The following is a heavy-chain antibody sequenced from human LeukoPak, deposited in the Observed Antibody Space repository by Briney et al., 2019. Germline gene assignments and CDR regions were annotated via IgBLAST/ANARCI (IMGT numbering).Heavy chain of an antibody. CDR1: TSR. Sequence: AASVKVSCKATSRISWVRQAPGQGLEWMGWIGTYGGDTYYAQKFQGRITVTTDTSTSTVYMELRNLRSADTAVYYCARDLWNFYDDSGYNRDFDSWGQGTLVTVSS. CDR2: IGTYGGDT. D-gene: IGHD3-22*01. V-gene: IGHV1-18*01. CDR3: ARDLWNFYDDSGYNRDFDS. J-gene: IGHJ5*01.